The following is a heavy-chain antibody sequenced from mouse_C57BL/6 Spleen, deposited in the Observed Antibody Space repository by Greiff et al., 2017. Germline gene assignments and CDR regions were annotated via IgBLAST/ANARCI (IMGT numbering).Heavy chain of an antibody. CDR1: GYTFTSYT. Sequence: VKLQESGAELARPGASVKMSCKASGYTFTSYTMHWVKQRPGQGLEWIGYINPSSGYTKYNQKFKDKATLTADKSSSTAYMQLSSLTSEDSAVYYCARVRDDEGAYWGQGTLVTVSA. D-gene: IGHD2-14*01. V-gene: IGHV1-4*01. CDR3: ARVRDDEGAY. CDR2: INPSSGYT. J-gene: IGHJ3*01.